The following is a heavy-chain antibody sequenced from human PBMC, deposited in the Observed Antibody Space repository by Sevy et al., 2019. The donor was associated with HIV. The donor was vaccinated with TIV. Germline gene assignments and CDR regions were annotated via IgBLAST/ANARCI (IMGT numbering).Heavy chain of an antibody. J-gene: IGHJ4*01. V-gene: IGHV3-23*01. CDR3: AGGFWSGFDY. CDR1: GFIFNSYT. Sequence: GGSLRLSCAASGFIFNSYTKNWVRQAPGKGLEWVSSISGHGGSTYYADSVKGRFTISRDNFKNTLDLQMNSLRGEDTAVYYCAGGFWSGFDYWGHGTLVTVSS. CDR2: ISGHGGST. D-gene: IGHD3-3*01.